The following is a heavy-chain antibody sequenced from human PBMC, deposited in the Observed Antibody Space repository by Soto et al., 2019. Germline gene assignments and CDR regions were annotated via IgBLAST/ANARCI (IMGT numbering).Heavy chain of an antibody. J-gene: IGHJ5*02. CDR1: GLNFSNHW. CDR3: ARSCRQTLDP. D-gene: IGHD3-10*01. CDR2: INQDGSDK. Sequence: GGSLRLSCTASGLNFSNHWMTWVRQVSGKGLEWVANINQDGSDKYYAESVKGRFTISRDNVKNLLSLQMNSLRVEDTAVYYCARSCRQTLDPWGQGALVTVSS. V-gene: IGHV3-7*01.